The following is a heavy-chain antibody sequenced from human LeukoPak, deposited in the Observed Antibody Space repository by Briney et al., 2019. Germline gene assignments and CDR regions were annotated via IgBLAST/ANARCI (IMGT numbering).Heavy chain of an antibody. V-gene: IGHV3-66*04. CDR1: GFTFSSYE. CDR3: ARRITMIRGGGGLDV. CDR2: IYSGGST. Sequence: GGSLRLSCAASGFTFSSYEMNWVRQAPGKGLEWVSVIYSGGSTYYADSVKGRFTISRDNSKNTMYLQMNSLRAEDTAVYYCARRITMIRGGGGLDVWGQGTLVTVSS. D-gene: IGHD3-10*01. J-gene: IGHJ5*02.